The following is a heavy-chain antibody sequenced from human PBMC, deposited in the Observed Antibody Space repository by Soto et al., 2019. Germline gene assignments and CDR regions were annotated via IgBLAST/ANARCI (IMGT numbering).Heavy chain of an antibody. V-gene: IGHV3-30*18. CDR3: AKEYCSGGSCYSAGNFQH. CDR1: GFTFSSYG. J-gene: IGHJ1*01. CDR2: ISYDGSNK. Sequence: GGSLRLSCAASGFTFSSYGMHWVRQAPGKGLEWVAVISYDGSNKYYADSVKGRFTISRDNSKNTLYLQMNSLRAEDTAVYYCAKEYCSGGSCYSAGNFQHWGQGTLVTVSP. D-gene: IGHD2-15*01.